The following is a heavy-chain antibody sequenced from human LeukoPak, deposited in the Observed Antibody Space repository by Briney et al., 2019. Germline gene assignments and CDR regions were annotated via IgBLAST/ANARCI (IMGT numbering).Heavy chain of an antibody. CDR3: ARLVAAGPYYYNYMDV. D-gene: IGHD6-13*01. J-gene: IGHJ6*03. V-gene: IGHV3-7*01. CDR2: INQDGSEK. CDR1: GFIFSTYW. Sequence: PGGSLRLSCAASGFIFSTYWMNWVRQAPGKGLEWVANINQDGSEKYYVDSVKGRFTISRDNAKNSLYLQMNSLRAEDTAVYYCARLVAAGPYYYNYMDVWGKGTTVTVSS.